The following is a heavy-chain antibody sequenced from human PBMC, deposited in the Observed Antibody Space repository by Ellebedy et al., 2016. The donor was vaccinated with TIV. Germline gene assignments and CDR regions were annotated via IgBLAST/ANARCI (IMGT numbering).Heavy chain of an antibody. V-gene: IGHV3-33*01. CDR2: IWYDGSNK. J-gene: IGHJ4*02. CDR3: ARGGPGSSSPHDY. D-gene: IGHD2-2*01. CDR1: GFTFSSYG. Sequence: GESLKISCAASGFTFSSYGMHWVRQAPGKGLEWVAVIWYDGSNKYYADSVKGRFTISRDNSQNTLSLQMNSLRAEDTAGYYWARGGPGSSSPHDYWGQGTLVTVSS.